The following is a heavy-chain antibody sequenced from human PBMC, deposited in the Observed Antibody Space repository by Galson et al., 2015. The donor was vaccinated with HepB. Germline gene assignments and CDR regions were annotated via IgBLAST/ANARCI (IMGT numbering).Heavy chain of an antibody. V-gene: IGHV3-7*03. CDR1: GFRLSDSW. J-gene: IGHJ4*02. Sequence: SLRLSCAASGFRLSDSWMTWVRQSAERGLEWVANINEDGSAKRYLDSVKGRFTTSRDNAKNSVFLQMDSLRADDTAIYYCARSLVTIFAVFTIPPDYWGQGTLVTVSS. D-gene: IGHD3-3*01. CDR3: ARSLVTIFAVFTIPPDY. CDR2: INEDGSAK.